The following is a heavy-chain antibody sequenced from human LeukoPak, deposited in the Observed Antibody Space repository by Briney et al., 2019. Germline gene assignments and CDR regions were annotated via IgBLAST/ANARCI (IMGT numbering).Heavy chain of an antibody. V-gene: IGHV3-23*01. J-gene: IGHJ4*02. D-gene: IGHD4/OR15-4a*01. CDR3: SKGYGPTDY. Sequence: PGGSLRLSCAASGFTFNTNAMSWVRQAPGRGLEWVSGISDRGDITFHADSVKGRFTISRDNSRDTLYLQMNSLRVEDTAVYYCSKGYGPTDYWGQGTLVTVSS. CDR1: GFTFNTNA. CDR2: ISDRGDIT.